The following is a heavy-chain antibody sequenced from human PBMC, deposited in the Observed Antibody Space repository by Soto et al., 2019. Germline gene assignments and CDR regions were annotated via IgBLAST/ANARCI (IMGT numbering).Heavy chain of an antibody. Sequence: QLQLQESGSGLVKPSQTLSLTCAVSGGSISSGGYSWSWIRQPPGKGLEWIGYIYHSGSTYYNPTIKSRVTISVDRAKNQFTLKLCYVTAADAAVYDCARAHCGDYGYGMDVWGQGTTVTVSS. CDR1: GGSISSGGYS. J-gene: IGHJ6*02. CDR3: ARAHCGDYGYGMDV. D-gene: IGHD4-17*01. V-gene: IGHV4-30-2*01. CDR2: IYHSGST.